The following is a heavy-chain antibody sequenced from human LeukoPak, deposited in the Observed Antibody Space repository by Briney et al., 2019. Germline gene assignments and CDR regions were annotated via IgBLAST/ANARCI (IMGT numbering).Heavy chain of an antibody. V-gene: IGHV4-59*01. D-gene: IGHD3-10*01. CDR3: ARGRRGTSGNRFDF. J-gene: IGHJ4*02. Sequence: SETLSLTCTVSGVSMGSYYWTWIRQPPGKGLEWIGYIHYSGSTNYNPSLKSRVTISFDTSKNQFSLKVNSMTAADTAVYYCARGRRGTSGNRFDFWGRGNLVTVSS. CDR1: GVSMGSYY. CDR2: IHYSGST.